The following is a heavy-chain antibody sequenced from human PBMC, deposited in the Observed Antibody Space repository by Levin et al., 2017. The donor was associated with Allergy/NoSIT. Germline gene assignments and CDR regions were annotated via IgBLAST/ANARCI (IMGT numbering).Heavy chain of an antibody. CDR1: GGSISSYY. CDR3: ARDLMNNYFGMDV. CDR2: IYYSGST. Sequence: PSETLSLTCTVSGGSISSYYWSWIRQPPGKGLEWIGYIYYSGSTNYNPSLKSRVTISVDTSKNQVSLKLSSVTAADTAVYYCARDLMNNYFGMDVWGQGTTVTVSS. J-gene: IGHJ6*02. D-gene: IGHD2-8*01. V-gene: IGHV4-59*01.